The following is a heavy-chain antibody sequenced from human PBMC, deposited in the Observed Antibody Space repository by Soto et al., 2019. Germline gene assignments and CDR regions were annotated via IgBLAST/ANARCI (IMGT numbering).Heavy chain of an antibody. CDR2: INHRGSA. CDR1: GASVSSTYW. CDR3: ARYNAASGTYYFDF. Sequence: SETLSLTCAVSGASVSSTYWWSWVRPPPGKGPEWIGEINHRGSANYNPSLKSRVTISVDISKSQFSLRLTSVTAADTAVYYCARYNAASGTYYFDFWGQGALVTVSS. D-gene: IGHD6-13*01. J-gene: IGHJ4*02. V-gene: IGHV4-4*02.